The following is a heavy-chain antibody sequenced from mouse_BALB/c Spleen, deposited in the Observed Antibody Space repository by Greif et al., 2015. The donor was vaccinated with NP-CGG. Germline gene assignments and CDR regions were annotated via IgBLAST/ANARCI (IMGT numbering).Heavy chain of an antibody. Sequence: EVKLVESGGGLVKLGGSLKLSCAASGFTFSDYYMYWVRQTPEKRLEWVATISDGGSYTYYPDSVKGRFTISRDNAKNNLYLQMSSLKSEDTAMYYCARDLNGGFAYWGQGTLVTVSA. CDR1: GFTFSDYY. J-gene: IGHJ3*01. CDR3: ARDLNGGFAY. CDR2: ISDGGSYT. V-gene: IGHV5-4*02.